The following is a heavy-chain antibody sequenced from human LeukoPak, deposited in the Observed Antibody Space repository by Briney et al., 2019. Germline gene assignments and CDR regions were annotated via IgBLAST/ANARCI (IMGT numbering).Heavy chain of an antibody. CDR2: IYYSGST. Sequence: KASETLSLTCTVSGGSISSYYWSWIRQPPGKGLEWIGYIYYSGSTNYNPSLKSRVTISVDTSKNQFSLKLSSVTAADTAVYYCARAPPDYYGMDVWGQGTTVTVSS. V-gene: IGHV4-59*01. J-gene: IGHJ6*02. CDR1: GGSISSYY. CDR3: ARAPPDYYGMDV.